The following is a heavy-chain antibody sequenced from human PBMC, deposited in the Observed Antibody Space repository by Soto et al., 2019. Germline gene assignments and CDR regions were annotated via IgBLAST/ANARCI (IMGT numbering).Heavy chain of an antibody. CDR3: ARRYYDYIWGSYAWFDP. J-gene: IGHJ5*02. CDR2: INHSGST. D-gene: IGHD3-16*01. Sequence: SETLSLTCAVYGGSFSGYYWSWIRQPPGKGLEWIGEINHSGSTNYNPSLKSRVTMSVDTSKNQFSLKLSSVTAADTAVYYCARRYYDYIWGSYAWFDPWGQGTLVKVSS. V-gene: IGHV4-34*01. CDR1: GGSFSGYY.